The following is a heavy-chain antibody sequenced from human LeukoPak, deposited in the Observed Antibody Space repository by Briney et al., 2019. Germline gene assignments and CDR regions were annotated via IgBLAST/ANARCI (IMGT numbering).Heavy chain of an antibody. CDR2: IFYSGST. D-gene: IGHD3-10*01. Sequence: SETLSLTCTVSGGSISSYYWSWIRQPPGKGLEWIGYIFYSGSTNYNPSLKSRVTISVDTSKNQFSLKLSSVTAADTAVYYCARARREVAGSGSYEVFDYWGQGTLVTVSS. V-gene: IGHV4-59*01. J-gene: IGHJ4*02. CDR1: GGSISSYY. CDR3: ARARREVAGSGSYEVFDY.